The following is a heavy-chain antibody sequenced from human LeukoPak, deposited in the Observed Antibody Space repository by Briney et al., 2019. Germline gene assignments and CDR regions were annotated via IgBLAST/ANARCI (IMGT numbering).Heavy chain of an antibody. CDR3: VRDNWNEFDP. CDR1: GYRFSSNG. V-gene: IGHV1-18*01. D-gene: IGHD1-20*01. Sequence: ASVTVSCKASGYRFSSNGISWVRLAPGQGLEWVGWVSTYNCDRNYAPRLQGRVTMTADTSTSTAYMELRGLRAADTAVYYCVRDNWNEFDPWGQGTLVTVSS. J-gene: IGHJ5*02. CDR2: VSTYNCDR.